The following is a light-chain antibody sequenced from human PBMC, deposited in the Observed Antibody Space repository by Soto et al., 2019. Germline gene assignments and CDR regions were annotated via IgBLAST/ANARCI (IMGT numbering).Light chain of an antibody. CDR2: GAS. CDR3: QQFGSPPQT. V-gene: IGKV3-20*01. CDR1: QTVSNNY. Sequence: EIVFTQSPGTLSLSPGDRATLSCRASQTVSNNYLAWCQQKPGQAPRVIMYGASRRATGIPDRFSGSGSGTDFTLTISRLEPEDFAVYYCQQFGSPPQTFGQGTKVDIK. J-gene: IGKJ1*01.